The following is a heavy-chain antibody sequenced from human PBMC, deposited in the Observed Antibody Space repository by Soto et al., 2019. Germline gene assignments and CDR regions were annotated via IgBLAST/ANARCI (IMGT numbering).Heavy chain of an antibody. D-gene: IGHD3-22*01. CDR2: ISHSGDT. CDR3: GRKTRGPIPHISWLSPVAS. V-gene: IGHV4-39*02. J-gene: IGHJ5*02. CDR1: GDSITSGAFY. Sequence: LHLQESGPGLVKPSGTLSLTCTVSGDSITSGAFYLGWIRRPPGQGLEWIGTISHSGDTFSHPPLTIRLSPPLDAAYYHCALKLTAVSAAFAAMYFCGRKTRGPIPHISWLSPVASCGQGNLITVAS.